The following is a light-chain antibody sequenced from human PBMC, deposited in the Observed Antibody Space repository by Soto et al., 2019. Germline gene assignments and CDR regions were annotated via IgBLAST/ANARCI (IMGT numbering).Light chain of an antibody. Sequence: EIVLTQSPATLSLSPGERVTLSCRASQSVSSYLAWYQQKPGQAPRLLIYDASNRATGIPARFSGSGSGTDFTLTISSLEPEDFAVYYCQQRSNWHTFGPGTKVDIK. V-gene: IGKV3-11*01. CDR1: QSVSSY. J-gene: IGKJ3*01. CDR2: DAS. CDR3: QQRSNWHT.